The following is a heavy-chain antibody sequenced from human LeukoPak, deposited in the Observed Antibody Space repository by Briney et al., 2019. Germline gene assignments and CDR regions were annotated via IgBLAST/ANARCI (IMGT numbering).Heavy chain of an antibody. CDR1: GYTFSAYD. CDR2: MNPNSGNT. D-gene: IGHD3-22*01. V-gene: IGHV1-8*01. Sequence: GASVKVSCKASGYTFSAYDINWVRQATGHGLEWMGWMNPNSGNTGFAQKFRGRVTMTRDTSKNTAYMELSNLRSEDTAVYYCARVSQTPAYYYTSGYYYHGYWGQGTRVTVSS. CDR3: ARVSQTPAYYYTSGYYYHGY. J-gene: IGHJ4*02.